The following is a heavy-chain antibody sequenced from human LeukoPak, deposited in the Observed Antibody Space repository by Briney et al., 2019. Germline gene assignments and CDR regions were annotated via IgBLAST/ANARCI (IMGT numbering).Heavy chain of an antibody. D-gene: IGHD2-2*01. CDR3: ARAGYCSSTSCHAIPWFDP. CDR2: IYYSGST. CDR1: GGSISSYY. J-gene: IGHJ5*02. Sequence: PSETLSLTCTVSGGSISSYYWSWIRQPPGKGLEWIGYIYYSGSTNYNPSLKSRVTISVDTSKNQFSLKLSSVTAADTAVYYCARAGYCSSTSCHAIPWFDPWGQGTLVTVSS. V-gene: IGHV4-59*01.